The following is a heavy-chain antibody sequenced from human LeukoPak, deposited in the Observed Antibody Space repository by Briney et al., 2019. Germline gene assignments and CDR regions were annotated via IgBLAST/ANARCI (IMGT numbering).Heavy chain of an antibody. CDR2: IITDGMST. Sequence: GCLRLSCAASRFIFRRYGMHWVRQAPGKGLVWVSHIITDGMSTSYAHSVKGRFTISRDNAKNTLYLQMNSLRAEDTAVYYCARDGNYYDSSGPADYGGQGTLVTASS. V-gene: IGHV3-74*01. CDR3: ARDGNYYDSSGPADY. J-gene: IGHJ4*02. CDR1: RFIFRRYG. D-gene: IGHD3-22*01.